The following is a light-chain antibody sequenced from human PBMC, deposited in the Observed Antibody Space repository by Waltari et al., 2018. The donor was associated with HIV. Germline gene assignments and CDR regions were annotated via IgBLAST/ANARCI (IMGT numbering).Light chain of an antibody. CDR1: ALPRQT. J-gene: IGLJ2*01. Sequence: YELTQPPSVSASPGPTARITCSGDALPRQTGYGYQQKPGQAPVLIIHKDIERPSEIPERFSGSTSGTTVTLTISGVQAEDEADYYCQSADDTGTSIVFGGGTKLTVL. CDR2: KDI. V-gene: IGLV3-25*03. CDR3: QSADDTGTSIV.